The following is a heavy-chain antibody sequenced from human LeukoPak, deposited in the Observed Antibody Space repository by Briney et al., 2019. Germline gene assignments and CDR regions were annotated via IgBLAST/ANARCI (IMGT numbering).Heavy chain of an antibody. Sequence: PGGSLRLSCAASEFTFGDYAMGRVRQAPGKGLEWVSAIGGSGVSTYYADSVKGRFTISRDNSNNALYLQMNSLRPEDTAVYYCAKGLGGRSGWYWGGFDYWGQGALVTVSS. CDR3: AKGLGGRSGWYWGGFDY. J-gene: IGHJ4*02. V-gene: IGHV3-23*01. CDR1: EFTFGDYA. CDR2: IGGSGVST. D-gene: IGHD6-19*01.